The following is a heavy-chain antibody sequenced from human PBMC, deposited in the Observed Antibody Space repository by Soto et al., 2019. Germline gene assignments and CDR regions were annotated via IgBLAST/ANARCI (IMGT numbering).Heavy chain of an antibody. CDR2: IDWDDDK. Sequence: TLSLTCTFSGFSLSTSGMCVSWIRQPPGKALEWLARIDWDDDKYYSTSLKTRLTISKDTSKNQVVLTMTNMDPVDTATYYCARITFRGLQVKYYMDVWGKGTTVTVSS. CDR3: ARITFRGLQVKYYMDV. V-gene: IGHV2-70*11. J-gene: IGHJ6*03. D-gene: IGHD3-10*01. CDR1: GFSLSTSGMC.